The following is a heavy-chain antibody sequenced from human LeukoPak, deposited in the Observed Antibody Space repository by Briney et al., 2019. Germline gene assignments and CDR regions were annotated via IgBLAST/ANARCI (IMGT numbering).Heavy chain of an antibody. V-gene: IGHV3-7*01. CDR3: ARDPSGSGWSLSD. Sequence: GGSLRLSCAASGFSFSSYYMSWVRQAPGKGLEWVALINPDGSERYYADSVKGRFTISRDNSKNTVCLQMNSLRVEDTAVYYCARDPSGSGWSLSDWGQGTPVTVSS. CDR1: GFSFSSYY. CDR2: INPDGSER. D-gene: IGHD6-19*01. J-gene: IGHJ4*02.